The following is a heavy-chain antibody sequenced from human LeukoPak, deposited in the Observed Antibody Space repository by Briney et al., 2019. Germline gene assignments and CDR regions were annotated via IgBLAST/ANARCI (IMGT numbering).Heavy chain of an antibody. V-gene: IGHV5-51*01. CDR3: ARVPYSISSMDY. D-gene: IGHD6-6*01. Sequence: GEPLKISCKSSGYTFSNYWIGWVRQMPGKGLEWMGIIYPGDSDTRYSPSFEGQVSISADKSISTAHLQWSSLKASDTAMYYCARVPYSISSMDYWGQGTLVTVSS. CDR2: IYPGDSDT. J-gene: IGHJ4*02. CDR1: GYTFSNYW.